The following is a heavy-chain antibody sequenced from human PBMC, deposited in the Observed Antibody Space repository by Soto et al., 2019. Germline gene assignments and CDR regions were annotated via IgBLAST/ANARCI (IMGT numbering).Heavy chain of an antibody. CDR1: GSSINSYY. Sequence: TSDTLSLTCTVSGSSINSYYWSLSRQPPGEGLAWSGYICYSGSTNYNPSLNGRVTISVDASKNQIALQARAATAANAAVYYCARDLKEYCSDGKCNWFDPWGQGTLVTVSS. J-gene: IGHJ5*02. D-gene: IGHD2-15*01. V-gene: IGHV4-59*01. CDR2: ICYSGST. CDR3: ARDLKEYCSDGKCNWFDP.